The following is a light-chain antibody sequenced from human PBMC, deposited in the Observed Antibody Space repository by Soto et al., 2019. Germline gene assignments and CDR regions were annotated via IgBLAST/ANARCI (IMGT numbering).Light chain of an antibody. CDR3: QQYNNWPPWP. V-gene: IGKV3-15*01. CDR1: QSVSSN. CDR2: GAS. Sequence: EIVMTQSPATLSVSPGERATLSCRASQSVSSNLAWYQQKPGQAPRLLIYGASTRATGIPARFSGSGSGTEFTLTISSLQSEDFAVYYCQQYNNWPPWPFGQGTKVE. J-gene: IGKJ1*01.